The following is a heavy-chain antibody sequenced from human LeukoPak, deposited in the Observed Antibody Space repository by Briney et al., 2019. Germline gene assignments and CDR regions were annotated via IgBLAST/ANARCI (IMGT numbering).Heavy chain of an antibody. V-gene: IGHV3-74*01. CDR3: ARDLPYSSPYYYYYYMDV. CDR1: GFIFSSYW. D-gene: IGHD6-13*01. Sequence: GGSLGLSCAASGFIFSSYWMHWVRQAPGKGLVWVSRNNSDGSSTSYADSVKGRFTISRDNAKNTLYLQMNSLRAEDTAVYYCARDLPYSSPYYYYYYMDVWGKGTTVTVSS. CDR2: NNSDGSST. J-gene: IGHJ6*03.